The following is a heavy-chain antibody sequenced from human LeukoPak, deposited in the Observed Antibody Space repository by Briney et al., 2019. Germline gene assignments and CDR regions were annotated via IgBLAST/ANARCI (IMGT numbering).Heavy chain of an antibody. Sequence: GGSLTLSCAVSGITLSNYGMSWVRRAPGKGLEWVAGISDSGGRTNYAASVKGRFTISRDNPKNTLYLQMTSLRAEDTAVYFWAKRGVVIRVILVGFHKEAYYFDSWGQGALVTVSS. D-gene: IGHD3-22*01. CDR3: AKRGVVIRVILVGFHKEAYYFDS. CDR1: GITLSNYG. V-gene: IGHV3-23*01. J-gene: IGHJ4*02. CDR2: ISDSGGRT.